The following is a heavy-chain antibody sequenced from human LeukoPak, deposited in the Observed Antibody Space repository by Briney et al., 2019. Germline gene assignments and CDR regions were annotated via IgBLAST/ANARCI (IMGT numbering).Heavy chain of an antibody. CDR2: ISAYNGNT. J-gene: IGHJ5*02. Sequence: ASVKVSCKASGYTFTSYGISWVRQAPGQGLEWMGWISAYNGNTNYAKKLQGRVTMTTDTSTSTAYMELRSLRSDDTAVYYCARDLYYDFWSGYPNWFDPWGQGTLVTVSS. V-gene: IGHV1-18*01. CDR1: GYTFTSYG. D-gene: IGHD3-3*01. CDR3: ARDLYYDFWSGYPNWFDP.